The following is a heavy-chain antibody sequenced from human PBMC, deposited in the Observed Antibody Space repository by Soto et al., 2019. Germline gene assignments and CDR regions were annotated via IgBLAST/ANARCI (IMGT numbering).Heavy chain of an antibody. CDR1: GGTISSSSYY. CDR3: ARLGYCSGGSCYQNFDY. V-gene: IGHV4-39*01. Sequence: QLQLQESDPGLVKPSETLSLTCTVSGGTISSSSYYWGWIRQPPGKGLEWIGSIYYSGSTYYHPSLKSRVTIYVDTSKNQFSLKLSSVTAADTAVYYCARLGYCSGGSCYQNFDYWGQGTLVTVSS. J-gene: IGHJ4*02. D-gene: IGHD2-15*01. CDR2: IYYSGST.